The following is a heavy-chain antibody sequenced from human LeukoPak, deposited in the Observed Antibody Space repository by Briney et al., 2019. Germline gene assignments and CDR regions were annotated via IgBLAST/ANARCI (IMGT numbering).Heavy chain of an antibody. Sequence: GASVKVSCKVSGYTLTELSMHWVRQAPGKGLEWMGGFDPEDGETIYAQKFQGRVTMTEDTSTDTAYMELSGLRSEDTAVYYCATSLNPLYQRYFDYWGQGTLVTVSS. CDR1: GYTLTELS. J-gene: IGHJ4*02. D-gene: IGHD2-2*01. V-gene: IGHV1-24*01. CDR2: FDPEDGET. CDR3: ATSLNPLYQRYFDY.